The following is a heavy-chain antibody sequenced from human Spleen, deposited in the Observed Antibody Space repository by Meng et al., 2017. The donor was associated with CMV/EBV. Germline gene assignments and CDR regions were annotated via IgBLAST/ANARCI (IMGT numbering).Heavy chain of an antibody. Sequence: GESLKISCAASGFTFSSYSMNWVRQAPGKGLEWVSSISSSSYIYYADSVKGRFTISRDNAKNSLYLQMNSLRAEDTAVYYCARDTLYYGMDVWGQGTTVTVSS. J-gene: IGHJ6*02. CDR1: GFTFSSYS. V-gene: IGHV3-21*01. CDR2: ISSSSYI. CDR3: ARDTLYYGMDV.